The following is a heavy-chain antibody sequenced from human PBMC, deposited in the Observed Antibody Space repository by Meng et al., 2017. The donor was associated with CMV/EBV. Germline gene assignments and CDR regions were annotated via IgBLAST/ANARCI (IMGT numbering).Heavy chain of an antibody. D-gene: IGHD6-13*01. V-gene: IGHV4-30-4*08. J-gene: IGHJ4*02. CDR1: GGSISSGYYY. CDR2: IYYSGST. CDR3: ARAQYSSSCDY. Sequence: QAQLQDVGPGVVKHSQTLSLTCTVSGGSISSGYYYWSWIRQPPGKGLEWIGYIYYSGSTYYNPSLKSRVTISVDTSKNQFSLKLSSVTAADTAVYYCARAQYSSSCDYWGQGTLVTVSS.